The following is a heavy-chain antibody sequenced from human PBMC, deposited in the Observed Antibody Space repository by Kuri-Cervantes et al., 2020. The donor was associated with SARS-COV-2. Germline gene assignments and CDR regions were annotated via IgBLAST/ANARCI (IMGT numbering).Heavy chain of an antibody. Sequence: SETLSLTCTVSGGSISSYYWSWIRQPPGKGLEWIGYIYYSGSTNYNPSLKSRVTISVDTSKNHSSLRLSSVTAADTAVYYCARNWGAFNWFDPWGQGTLVTVSS. CDR3: ARNWGAFNWFDP. V-gene: IGHV4-59*08. CDR2: IYYSGST. D-gene: IGHD7-27*01. J-gene: IGHJ5*02. CDR1: GGSISSYY.